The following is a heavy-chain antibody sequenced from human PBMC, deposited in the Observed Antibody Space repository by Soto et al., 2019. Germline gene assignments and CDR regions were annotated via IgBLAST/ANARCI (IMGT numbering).Heavy chain of an antibody. CDR2: IKSKTDGGTT. J-gene: IGHJ4*02. CDR1: GFTFSNAW. Sequence: GGSLRLSCAASGFTFSNAWMSWVRQAPGKGLEWVGRIKSKTDGGTTDYAAPVKGRFTISRDDSKNTLYLQMNSLKTEDTAVYYCTTDRVIVVVPAAIDYWGQGTLVTVSS. CDR3: TTDRVIVVVPAAIDY. V-gene: IGHV3-15*01. D-gene: IGHD2-2*01.